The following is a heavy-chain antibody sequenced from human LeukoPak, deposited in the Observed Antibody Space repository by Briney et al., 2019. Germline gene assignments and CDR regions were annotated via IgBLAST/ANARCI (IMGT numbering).Heavy chain of an antibody. Sequence: PGGSLRLSCAASGFTFDDYAMHWVRQAPGKGLEWVSGISWNSGSIGYADSVKGRFTISRDNAKNTLYLQMNSLRAEDTAVYYCARALAARYFDYWGQGTLVTVSS. CDR1: GFTFDDYA. CDR2: ISWNSGSI. CDR3: ARALAARYFDY. V-gene: IGHV3-9*01. D-gene: IGHD6-6*01. J-gene: IGHJ4*02.